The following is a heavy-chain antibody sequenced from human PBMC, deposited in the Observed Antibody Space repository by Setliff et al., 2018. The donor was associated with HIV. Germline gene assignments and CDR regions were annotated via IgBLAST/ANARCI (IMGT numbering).Heavy chain of an antibody. CDR1: GGSFSGYY. Sequence: SAETLSLTCAVYGGSFSGYYWTWIRQPPGKGLEWIGEITHSGSTNYNPSLETRVTISVDTSTNQFSLKLSSVTAADTAVYYCAKGVAGLQYYYYYMDVWGKGTTVTVSS. CDR2: ITHSGST. D-gene: IGHD6-19*01. CDR3: AKGVAGLQYYYYYMDV. V-gene: IGHV4-34*01. J-gene: IGHJ6*03.